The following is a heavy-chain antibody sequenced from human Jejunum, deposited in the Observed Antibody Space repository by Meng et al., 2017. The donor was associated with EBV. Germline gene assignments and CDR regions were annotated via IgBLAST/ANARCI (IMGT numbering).Heavy chain of an antibody. CDR2: FDPEDGET. J-gene: IGHJ4*02. CDR3: ATAHGFTIFGVAYYFDY. Sequence: QVQYGAEVKKPGASLNVSCKVSGYSLTELTMHWVRQAPRKGLEWMGGFDPEDGETIYAQKFQGRVTMTVYTSTDTAYMELSSLRSEDTAVYYCATAHGFTIFGVAYYFDYWGQGTLVTVSS. D-gene: IGHD3-3*01. V-gene: IGHV1-24*01. CDR1: GYSLTELT.